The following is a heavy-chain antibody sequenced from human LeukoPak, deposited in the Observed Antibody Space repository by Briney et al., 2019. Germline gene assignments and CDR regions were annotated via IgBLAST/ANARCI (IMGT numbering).Heavy chain of an antibody. Sequence: GGSLRLSCAASGFTFSSYAIHWVRQAPGKGLEWVAVISYDGSNKYYADSVKGRFTISRDNSKNPLYLQMNSLRAEDTAVYYWARDYYDSSGYRHGFDYWGQGTLVTVSS. D-gene: IGHD3-22*01. J-gene: IGHJ4*02. CDR1: GFTFSSYA. CDR3: ARDYYDSSGYRHGFDY. V-gene: IGHV3-30*04. CDR2: ISYDGSNK.